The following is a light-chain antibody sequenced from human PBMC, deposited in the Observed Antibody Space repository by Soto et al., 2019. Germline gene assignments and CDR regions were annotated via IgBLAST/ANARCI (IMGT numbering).Light chain of an antibody. CDR2: EVT. J-gene: IGLJ1*01. V-gene: IGLV2-14*01. CDR1: SSDVGAYIY. CDR3: CSYTSSRTYG. Sequence: QSVLTQPASVSGSPGQSITISCTGTSSDVGAYIYVSWYQHHPGKAPKVMIYEVTNRPSGVSDRFSGSKSGNTASLTISGLQAEDEADYYCCSYTSSRTYGFGTGTKAPS.